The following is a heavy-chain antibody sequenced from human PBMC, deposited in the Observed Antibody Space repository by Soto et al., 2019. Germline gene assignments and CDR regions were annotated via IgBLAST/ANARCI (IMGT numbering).Heavy chain of an antibody. CDR2: INHSGST. V-gene: IGHV4-34*01. D-gene: IGHD2-15*01. Sequence: QVQLQQWGAGLLKPSETLSLTCVVYGGSFSGYYWSWIRQPPGKGLEWIGEINHSGSTNYNPSLNSRVPISVDTSKNQFSLKLSSVTAADTAVYYCARGFRFCSGGSCYSGWFDPWGQGTLVTVSS. J-gene: IGHJ5*02. CDR1: GGSFSGYY. CDR3: ARGFRFCSGGSCYSGWFDP.